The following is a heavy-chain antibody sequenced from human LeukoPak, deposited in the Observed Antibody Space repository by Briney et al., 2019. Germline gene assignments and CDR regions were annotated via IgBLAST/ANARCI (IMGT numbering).Heavy chain of an antibody. J-gene: IGHJ6*04. V-gene: IGHV3-48*03. D-gene: IGHD3-10*02. CDR2: ISSSGSTI. CDR1: GFTFSSYE. Sequence: GGFLKLSCAASGFTFSSYEMNWVRQAPGKGLEWVSYISSSGSTIYYADSVKGRFTISRDNAKNSLYLQMNSLRAEDTAVYYCAELGITMIGGVWGKGTTVTISS. CDR3: AELGITMIGGV.